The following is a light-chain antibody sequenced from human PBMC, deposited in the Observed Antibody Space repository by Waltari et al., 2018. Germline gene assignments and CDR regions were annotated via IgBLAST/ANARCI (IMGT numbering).Light chain of an antibody. Sequence: DIQMTQSPSSLSASVGDRVTITCRASQSISTYLNWYQQKPGKAPKFLIYAASSLQSGVPSRFRGSGSGTDFTLTISSLQPEDFATYYCQQTYNTPVTFGQGTRLEIK. V-gene: IGKV1-39*01. CDR3: QQTYNTPVT. CDR1: QSISTY. J-gene: IGKJ5*01. CDR2: AAS.